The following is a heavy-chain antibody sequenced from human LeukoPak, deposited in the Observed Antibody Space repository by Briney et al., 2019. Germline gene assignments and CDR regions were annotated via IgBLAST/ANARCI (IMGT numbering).Heavy chain of an antibody. V-gene: IGHV1-69*01. CDR2: IIPIFGTA. CDR1: GGTFSSYA. D-gene: IGHD3-10*01. Sequence: GASVTVSCKASGGTFSSYAISWVRQAPGQGLEWMGGIIPIFGTANYAQKFQGRVTITADESTSTAYMELSSLRSEDTAVYYCAGLHSREFWYFDLWGRGTLVTVSS. CDR3: AGLHSREFWYFDL. J-gene: IGHJ2*01.